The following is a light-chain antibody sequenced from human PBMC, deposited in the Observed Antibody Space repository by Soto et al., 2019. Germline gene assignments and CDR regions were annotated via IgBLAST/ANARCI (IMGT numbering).Light chain of an antibody. CDR1: QSVSRH. V-gene: IGKV3-11*01. J-gene: IGKJ4*01. CDR2: DAS. Sequence: EIVLTQSPATMSLSPGERATLSCRARQSVSRHLAWYQQKPGQSPRQLIYDASNRATGIPARFSGSGSGTDCTLTLSRLEPEDSAVSYCQQRSNWLTFGGGTQVEIK. CDR3: QQRSNWLT.